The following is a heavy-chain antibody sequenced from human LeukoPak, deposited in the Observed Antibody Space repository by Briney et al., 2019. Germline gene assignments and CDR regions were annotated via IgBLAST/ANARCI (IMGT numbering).Heavy chain of an antibody. CDR1: GFTFSSYS. CDR3: ASGGVRGVPLDY. Sequence: GGSLSLSCAASGFTFSSYSMNWVRQAPGKGLEWVSSISSSSSYIYYADSVKGRFTISRDNAKNSLYLQMNSLRAEDTAVYYCASGGVRGVPLDYWGQGTLVTVSS. J-gene: IGHJ4*02. CDR2: ISSSSSYI. V-gene: IGHV3-21*01. D-gene: IGHD3-10*01.